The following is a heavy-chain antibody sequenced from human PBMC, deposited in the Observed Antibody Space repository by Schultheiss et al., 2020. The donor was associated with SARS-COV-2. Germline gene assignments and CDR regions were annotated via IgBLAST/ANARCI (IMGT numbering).Heavy chain of an antibody. V-gene: IGHV4-59*12. CDR1: GGSISSYY. D-gene: IGHD2-21*01. CDR2: IYYSGST. Sequence: SQTLSLTCTVSGGSISSYYWSWIRQPPGKGLEWIGYIYYSGSTYYNPSLKSRVTISVDTSKNQFSLKLSSVTAADTAVYYCARPNCGGDCYSGFRGFDPWGQGTLVTVSS. J-gene: IGHJ5*02. CDR3: ARPNCGGDCYSGFRGFDP.